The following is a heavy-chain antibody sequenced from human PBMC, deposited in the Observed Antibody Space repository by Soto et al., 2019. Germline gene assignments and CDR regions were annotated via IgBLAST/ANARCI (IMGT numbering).Heavy chain of an antibody. CDR3: ARDHLAGIFEY. J-gene: IGHJ4*02. D-gene: IGHD6-19*01. V-gene: IGHV1-69*04. CDR1: GGTFSNHL. CDR2: IIPILGIA. Sequence: SVKVSCKASGGTFSNHLISWVRQAPGQGLEWMGRIIPILGIANYAQKFQGRVTITADKSTSTAYMELSSLRSEDTAVYYCARDHLAGIFEYWGQGTLVTVSS.